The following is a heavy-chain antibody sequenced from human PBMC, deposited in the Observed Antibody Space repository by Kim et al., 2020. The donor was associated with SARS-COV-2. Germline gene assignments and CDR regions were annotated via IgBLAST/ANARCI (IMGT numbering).Heavy chain of an antibody. J-gene: IGHJ4*02. D-gene: IGHD3-10*01. V-gene: IGHV1-46*01. Sequence: KFQGRVTMTRDTSTSTVYMELSSLRSEDTAVYYCARDNWGRGVIPYYFDYWGQGTLVTVSS. CDR3: ARDNWGRGVIPYYFDY.